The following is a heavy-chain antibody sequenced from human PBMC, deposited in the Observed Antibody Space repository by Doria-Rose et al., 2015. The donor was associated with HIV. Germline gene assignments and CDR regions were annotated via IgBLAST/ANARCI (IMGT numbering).Heavy chain of an antibody. J-gene: IGHJ4*02. CDR3: ARIKSSRWYHKYYFDF. V-gene: IGHV2-26*01. D-gene: IGHD6-13*01. Sequence: QITLKESGPVLVKPTETLTLTCTVSGVSLSSPGMGVSWIRQPPGKALEWLANMFSDDERSYKPSLKSRLTISRGTSKSQVVLTMTDTDPVDTATYYCARIKSSRWYHKYYFDFWGQGTLVIVSA. CDR2: MFSDDER. CDR1: GVSLSSPGMG.